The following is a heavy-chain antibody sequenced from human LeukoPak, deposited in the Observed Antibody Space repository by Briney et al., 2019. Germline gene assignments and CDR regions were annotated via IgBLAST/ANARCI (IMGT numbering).Heavy chain of an antibody. D-gene: IGHD4-11*01. CDR3: VRGLYSMDAGY. CDR1: GGALSGYY. CDR2: INHSGHT. V-gene: IGHV4-34*01. J-gene: IGHJ4*02. Sequence: AETLSLTCAVYGGALSGYYWSWIRQPPGKGLEWIGEINHSGHTKYNPSLTSRVALSVDTSKNQFSLNLGSVTAADTAVYSCVRGLYSMDAGYGGEGTLVSVSS.